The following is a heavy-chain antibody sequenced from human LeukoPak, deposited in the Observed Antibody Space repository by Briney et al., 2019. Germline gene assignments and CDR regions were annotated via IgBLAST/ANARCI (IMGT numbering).Heavy chain of an antibody. CDR2: INPNSGDT. D-gene: IGHD2-15*01. CDR1: AYTFTAYY. J-gene: IGHJ4*02. V-gene: IGHV1-2*02. CDR3: AGEYCSGGSCRQGFDY. Sequence: ASVKVSCKASAYTFTAYYFHWVRQAPGQGLEWMGWINPNSGDTNQAQNFQGRVTLTRDTSISTAYMELSSLRSDDSAIYYCAGEYCSGGSCRQGFDYWGQGTLVTVSS.